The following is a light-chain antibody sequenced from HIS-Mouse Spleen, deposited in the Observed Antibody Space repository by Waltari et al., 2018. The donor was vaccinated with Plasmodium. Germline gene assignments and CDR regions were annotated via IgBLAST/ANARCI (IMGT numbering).Light chain of an antibody. Sequence: AIQMTQSPSSLSASVGDRVTITCQASQGIRNDLGGYQQKPGKAPKLLSSAAASLQSGVPSRFSGSGSGTDFTLTISSLQPEDFATYYCLQDYNYPYTFGQGTKLEIK. CDR3: LQDYNYPYT. CDR2: AAA. V-gene: IGKV1-6*01. J-gene: IGKJ2*01. CDR1: QGIRND.